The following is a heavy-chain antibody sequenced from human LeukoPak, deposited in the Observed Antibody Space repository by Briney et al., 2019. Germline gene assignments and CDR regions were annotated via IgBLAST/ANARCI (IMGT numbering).Heavy chain of an antibody. Sequence: ASVKVSCKASGYIFINYGISWVRQAPGQGLEWMGWISVHNGDTDYAQKLQGRVTMTTDTSTSTVYMELRSLRSDDTAVYYCARLQFGGSTSRYYYYYWTSGAKGPRSPSP. J-gene: IGHJ6*03. CDR1: GYIFINYG. CDR2: ISVHNGDT. D-gene: IGHD5-24*01. CDR3: ARLQFGGSTSRYYYYYWTS. V-gene: IGHV1-18*01.